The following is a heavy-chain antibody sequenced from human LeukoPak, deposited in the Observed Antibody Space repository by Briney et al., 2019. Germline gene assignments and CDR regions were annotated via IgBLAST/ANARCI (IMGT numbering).Heavy chain of an antibody. Sequence: GGSLRLFCEASGFTFSIYAMTWVRQAPGKGLEWVSTFTNHHTTYYTESVKGRFTISRDNSKSTLYLQMDSVRPEDTAVYYCAKEGYDMTGYRTNWFDPWGQGTLVTVSS. D-gene: IGHD3-9*01. CDR2: FTNHHTT. CDR1: GFTFSIYA. CDR3: AKEGYDMTGYRTNWFDP. J-gene: IGHJ5*02. V-gene: IGHV3-23*01.